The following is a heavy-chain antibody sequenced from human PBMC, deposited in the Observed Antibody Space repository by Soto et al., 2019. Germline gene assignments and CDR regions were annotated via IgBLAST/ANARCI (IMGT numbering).Heavy chain of an antibody. CDR2: IYYSGST. V-gene: IGHV4-39*01. CDR3: ARLVLLWFGESINFDY. J-gene: IGHJ4*02. D-gene: IGHD3-10*01. Sequence: PSETLSLTCTVSGGSISSSSYYWGWIRQPPRKGLEWIGSIYYSGSTYYNPSLKSRVTISVDTSKNQFSLKLSSVTAADTAVYYCARLVLLWFGESINFDYWGQGTLVTVSS. CDR1: GGSISSSSYY.